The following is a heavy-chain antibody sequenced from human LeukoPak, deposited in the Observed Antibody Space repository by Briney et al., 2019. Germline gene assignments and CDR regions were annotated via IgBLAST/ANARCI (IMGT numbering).Heavy chain of an antibody. D-gene: IGHD5-18*01. V-gene: IGHV3-53*01. CDR3: ATAQYSYGYCFDY. J-gene: IGHJ4*02. CDR2: IYSGGST. Sequence: GGSLRLSCAASGFTVSSNYMSWVRQAPGKGLEWVSVIYSGGSTYYADSVKGRFTISRHNSQNTLYLQMNSLRGEDTAVYYCATAQYSYGYCFDYWGQGTLVTVSS. CDR1: GFTVSSNY.